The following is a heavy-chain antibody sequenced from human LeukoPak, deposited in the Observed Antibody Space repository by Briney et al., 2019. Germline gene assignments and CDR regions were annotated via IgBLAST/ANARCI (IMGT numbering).Heavy chain of an antibody. Sequence: WETLSLTCTVSGGSISSSSYYWGWIRQPPGKGLEWIGSTYYSGSTYYNPSLKSRVTISVDTSKNQFSLKLSSVTAADTAVYYCARQPGSGWYLGYWGQGTLVTVSS. D-gene: IGHD6-19*01. CDR2: TYYSGST. J-gene: IGHJ4*02. CDR1: GGSISSSSYY. V-gene: IGHV4-39*01. CDR3: ARQPGSGWYLGY.